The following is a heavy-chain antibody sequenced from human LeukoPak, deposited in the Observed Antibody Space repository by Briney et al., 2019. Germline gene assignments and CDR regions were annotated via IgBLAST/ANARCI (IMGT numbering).Heavy chain of an antibody. J-gene: IGHJ5*02. CDR3: ARRYGSGRKDWFDP. D-gene: IGHD3-10*01. CDR2: IYYTGST. V-gene: IGHV4-39*07. CDR1: GGSISISSYY. Sequence: PSETLSLTCTVSGGSISISSYYWGWIRQPPGKGLEWIGSIYYTGSTYYNPSLKSRVTISVDTLKNQFSLKLSSVTAADTAVYYCARRYGSGRKDWFDPWGQGTLVTVSS.